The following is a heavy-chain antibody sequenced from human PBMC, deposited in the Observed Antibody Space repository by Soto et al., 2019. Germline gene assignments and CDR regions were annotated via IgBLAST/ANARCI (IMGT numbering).Heavy chain of an antibody. D-gene: IGHD3-22*01. CDR3: ARASISRCVDRSRPARFDP. CDR1: GGSISSGGYS. Sequence: PSETLSLTCAVSGGSISSGGYSWSWIRQPPGKGLEWIGYIYHSGSTYYNPSLKSRVTISVDRSKNQFSLKLSSVTAADTAVYFCARASISRCVDRSRPARFDPWGQGTLVTVSS. V-gene: IGHV4-30-2*01. CDR2: IYHSGST. J-gene: IGHJ5*02.